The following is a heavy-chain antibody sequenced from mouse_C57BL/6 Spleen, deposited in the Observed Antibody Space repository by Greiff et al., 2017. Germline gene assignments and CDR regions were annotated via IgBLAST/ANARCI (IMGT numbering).Heavy chain of an antibody. CDR3: ARERYYYGNDFDY. CDR2: IDPSDSET. Sequence: QVQLQQPGAELVRPGSSVKLSCKASGYTFTSYWMHWVKQRPIQGLEWIGNIDPSDSETHYNQKFKDKATLTVDKSSSTAYMQLSSLTSEDSAVYYCARERYYYGNDFDYWGQGTTLTVSS. J-gene: IGHJ2*01. CDR1: GYTFTSYW. V-gene: IGHV1-52*01. D-gene: IGHD1-1*01.